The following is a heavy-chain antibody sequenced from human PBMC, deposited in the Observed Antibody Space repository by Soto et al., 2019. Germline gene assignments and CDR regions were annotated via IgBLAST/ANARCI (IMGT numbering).Heavy chain of an antibody. Sequence: PGGSLRLSCAASGFTFSSYSMNWVRQAPGKGLEWVSSISSSSSYIYYADSVKGRFTISRDNAKNSLYLQMNSLRAEDAAVYYCARVVGYSYGYQDYWGQGTLVTVSS. CDR2: ISSSSSYI. CDR1: GFTFSSYS. CDR3: ARVVGYSYGYQDY. J-gene: IGHJ4*02. D-gene: IGHD5-18*01. V-gene: IGHV3-21*01.